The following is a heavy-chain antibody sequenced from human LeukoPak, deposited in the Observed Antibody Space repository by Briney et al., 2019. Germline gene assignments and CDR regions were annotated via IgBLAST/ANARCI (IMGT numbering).Heavy chain of an antibody. CDR1: GFTFSNYG. CDR2: ITGSGGNT. D-gene: IGHD3-22*01. J-gene: IGHJ4*02. Sequence: GGSLRLSCAASGFTFSNYGMNWVRQAPGKGLEWVSGITGSGGNTYYADSVKGRFTISRDNSKNTLYLQMNSLRAEDTAVYYCAKYYDSSGFVGGEHDYWGQGTLVTVSS. CDR3: AKYYDSSGFVGGEHDY. V-gene: IGHV3-23*01.